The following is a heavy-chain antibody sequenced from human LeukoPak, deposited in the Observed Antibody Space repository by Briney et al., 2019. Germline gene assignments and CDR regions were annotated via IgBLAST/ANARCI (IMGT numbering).Heavy chain of an antibody. CDR2: IKQDGSEK. Sequence: GGSLRLSCAASGFTFSSYWMSWVRQAPGKGLEWVANIKQDGSEKYYVGSVKGRFTISRDNAKNSLCLQMNSLRAEDTAVYYCARATYYYDSSGYYYVDWGQGTLVTVSS. CDR3: ARATYYYDSSGYYYVD. D-gene: IGHD3-22*01. V-gene: IGHV3-7*01. CDR1: GFTFSSYW. J-gene: IGHJ4*02.